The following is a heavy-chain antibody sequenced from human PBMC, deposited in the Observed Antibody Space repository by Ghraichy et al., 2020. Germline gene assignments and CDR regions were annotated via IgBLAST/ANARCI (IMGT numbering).Heavy chain of an antibody. CDR2: ISYDGSNK. CDR1: GFTLSSYG. CDR3: AKTRYDRLYYFDY. D-gene: IGHD3-22*01. Sequence: GGSLRLSCAASGFTLSSYGMHWVRQAPGKGLEWVAVISYDGSNKYYADSVKGRFTISRDNSKNTLYLQMNSLRAEDTAVYYCAKTRYDRLYYFDYWGQGTLVTVSS. V-gene: IGHV3-30*18. J-gene: IGHJ4*02.